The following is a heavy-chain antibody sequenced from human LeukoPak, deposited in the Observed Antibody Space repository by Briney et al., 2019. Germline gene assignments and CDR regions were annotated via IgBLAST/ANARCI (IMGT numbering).Heavy chain of an antibody. CDR1: GFTFSSYA. Sequence: PGASLRLSCAASGFTFSSYAMSWVRQAPGKGLEWVSAISGSGGSTYYADSVKGRFTISRGNSKNTLYLQMNGLRAEDTAVYYCAKDHQWLVRGNFDYWGQGTLVTVSS. CDR3: AKDHQWLVRGNFDY. D-gene: IGHD6-19*01. J-gene: IGHJ4*02. CDR2: ISGSGGST. V-gene: IGHV3-23*01.